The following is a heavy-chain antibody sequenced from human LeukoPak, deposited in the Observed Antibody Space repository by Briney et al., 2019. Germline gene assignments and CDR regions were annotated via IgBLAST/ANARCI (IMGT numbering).Heavy chain of an antibody. D-gene: IGHD3-10*01. CDR1: GGSISSYY. V-gene: IGHV4-59*01. CDR2: TYYSGST. Sequence: PSETLSLTCTVSGGSISSYYWSWIRQPPGKGLEWIGYTYYSGSTNYNPSLKSRVTISVDTSKNQLSLKLSSVTAADTAVYYCARGAGGSGSYLYYYYGMDVWGQGTTVTVSS. CDR3: ARGAGGSGSYLYYYYGMDV. J-gene: IGHJ6*02.